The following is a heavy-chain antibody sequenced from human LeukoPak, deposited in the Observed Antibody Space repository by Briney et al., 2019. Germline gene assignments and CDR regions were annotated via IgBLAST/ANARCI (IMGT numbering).Heavy chain of an antibody. J-gene: IGHJ4*02. CDR3: ARLQFLSGGYYAFDS. D-gene: IGHD3-3*01. CDR2: INHSGST. V-gene: IGHV4-34*01. Sequence: SETLSLTCAVYGGSFSGYYWSWIRQPPGKGLEWIGEINHSGSTNYNPSLKSRVTISADTSKNQFSLRLSSVTAADTAVYYCARLQFLSGGYYAFDSWGQGSQVSVSS. CDR1: GGSFSGYY.